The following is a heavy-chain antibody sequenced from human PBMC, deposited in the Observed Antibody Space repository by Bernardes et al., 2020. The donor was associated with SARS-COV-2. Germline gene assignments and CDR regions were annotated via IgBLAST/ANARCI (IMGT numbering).Heavy chain of an antibody. V-gene: IGHV4-39*01. Sequence: SETLSLTCAVSGGSISSSSYYWGWIRQPPGKGLEWIGTIYYSGSTYYNPSLKSRVTISLDTSKNQFSLKLSSVTAADTAVYYCARHHPGFLEWTNWFDPWGQGTLVTVSS. CDR1: GGSISSSSYY. D-gene: IGHD3-3*01. CDR2: IYYSGST. CDR3: ARHHPGFLEWTNWFDP. J-gene: IGHJ5*02.